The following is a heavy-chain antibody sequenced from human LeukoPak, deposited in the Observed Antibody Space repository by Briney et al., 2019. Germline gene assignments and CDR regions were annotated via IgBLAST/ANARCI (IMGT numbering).Heavy chain of an antibody. J-gene: IGHJ4*02. D-gene: IGHD3-3*01. Sequence: SETLTLSCSVYGGSVNGYYWSWIRQPPGKGLEWIGEINHSGTTNYNASLKSRVTMSLDTSKNQFSLRLNSVTAADTAVYYCARVPLRLSEPFGYWGQGTLVTVSS. CDR1: GGSVNGYY. CDR3: ARVPLRLSEPFGY. CDR2: INHSGTT. V-gene: IGHV4-34*01.